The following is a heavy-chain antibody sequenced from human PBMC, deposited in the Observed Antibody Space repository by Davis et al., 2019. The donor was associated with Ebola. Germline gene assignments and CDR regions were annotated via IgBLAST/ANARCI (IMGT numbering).Heavy chain of an antibody. CDR2: ISGSGCRT. J-gene: IGHJ4*02. Sequence: GESLKISCAASGFTFSSYAMSWVRQAPGKGLEWVSAISGSGCRTYYADSVKGRFTISRDNSKNTLYLQMDSLRPEDTAMYYCAGQGYCSGIQCNHAPSGDWGQGTLVTVSS. D-gene: IGHD2-15*01. CDR3: AGQGYCSGIQCNHAPSGD. CDR1: GFTFSSYA. V-gene: IGHV3-23*01.